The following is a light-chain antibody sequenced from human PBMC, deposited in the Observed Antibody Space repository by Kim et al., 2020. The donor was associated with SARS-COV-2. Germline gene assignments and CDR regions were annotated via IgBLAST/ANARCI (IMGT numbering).Light chain of an antibody. CDR3: SSYSSRGYV. Sequence: GQSITLSCTGTSSDIGAYNYVSWYQQHPGKAPKVLIYDVSNRPSGVSNRFSGSKSGDTASLTISGLQAEDESDYYCSSYSSRGYVFGTGTKVTVL. J-gene: IGLJ1*01. CDR1: SSDIGAYNY. CDR2: DVS. V-gene: IGLV2-14*03.